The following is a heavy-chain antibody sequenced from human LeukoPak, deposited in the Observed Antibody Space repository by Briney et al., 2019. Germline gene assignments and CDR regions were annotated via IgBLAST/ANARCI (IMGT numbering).Heavy chain of an antibody. CDR2: IKQDGSEK. J-gene: IGHJ4*02. CDR1: GFTFSSYW. CDR3: ARAGGSYSPYFDY. V-gene: IGHV3-7*01. D-gene: IGHD1-26*01. Sequence: GGSLRLSCAASGFTFSSYWMSWVRQAPGKGLEWVANIKQDGSEKYYVDSVKGRFTISRDNAKNSLYLQMNSLRAEDTAVYYCARAGGSYSPYFDYWGQGTLVTVSS.